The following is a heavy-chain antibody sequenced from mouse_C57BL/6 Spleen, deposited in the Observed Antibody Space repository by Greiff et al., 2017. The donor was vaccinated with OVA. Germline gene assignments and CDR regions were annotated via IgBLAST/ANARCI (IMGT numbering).Heavy chain of an antibody. CDR1: GFSLTSYG. Sequence: QVQLQQSGPGLVQPSQSLSITCTVSGFSLTSYGVHWVRQSPGKGLEWLGVLWSGGSTDYNAAFISRLSISKDNSKSQVFSKMNSLQADDTAIYYCARNEAQAGAMDYWGQGTAVTVSS. J-gene: IGHJ4*01. CDR3: ARNEAQAGAMDY. D-gene: IGHD3-2*02. V-gene: IGHV2-2*01. CDR2: LWSGGST.